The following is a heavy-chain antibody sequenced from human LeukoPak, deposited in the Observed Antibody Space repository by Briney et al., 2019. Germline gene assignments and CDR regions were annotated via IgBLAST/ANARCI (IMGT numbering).Heavy chain of an antibody. CDR1: GFTFSSYG. D-gene: IGHD2-2*01. V-gene: IGHV3-30*18. CDR3: AKALDQDIVVVPAAPIGYYGMDV. Sequence: EGSLRLSCAASGFTFSSYGMHWVRQAPGKGLEWVAVISYDGSNKYYADSVKGRFTISRDNSKNTLYLQMNSLRAEDTAVYYCAKALDQDIVVVPAAPIGYYGMDVWGQGTTVTVSS. J-gene: IGHJ6*02. CDR2: ISYDGSNK.